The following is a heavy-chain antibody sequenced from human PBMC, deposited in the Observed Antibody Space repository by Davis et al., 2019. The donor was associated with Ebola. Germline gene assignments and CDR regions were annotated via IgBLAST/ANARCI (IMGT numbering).Heavy chain of an antibody. CDR3: AKSVAAHAYYYYGMDV. CDR2: ISGSGGST. CDR1: GFTFTSYV. J-gene: IGHJ6*02. Sequence: GESLKISCAASGFTFTSYVMTWVRQAPGKGLEWVSAISGSGGSTYYADSVKGRFTISRDNSKNTLYLQMNSLRAEDTAVYYCAKSVAAHAYYYYGMDVWGQGTTVTVSS. V-gene: IGHV3-23*01. D-gene: IGHD6-6*01.